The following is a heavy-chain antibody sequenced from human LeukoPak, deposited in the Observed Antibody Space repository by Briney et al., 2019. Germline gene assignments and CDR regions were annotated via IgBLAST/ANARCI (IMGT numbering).Heavy chain of an antibody. CDR3: ARDPGGYYYYYMDV. CDR1: GFTFTTYW. CDR2: IKQDGSEK. J-gene: IGHJ6*03. Sequence: GGSLRLSCAASGFTFTTYWMSWVRQAPGKGLEWVANIKQDGSEKYYVDSVKGRITISRDNARNSMELQMNSLRAEDTAVYYCARDPGGYYYYYMDVWGKGTTVTVSS. D-gene: IGHD3-16*01. V-gene: IGHV3-7*01.